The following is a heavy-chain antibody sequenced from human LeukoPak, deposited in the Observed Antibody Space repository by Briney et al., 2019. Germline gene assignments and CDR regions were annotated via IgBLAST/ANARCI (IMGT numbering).Heavy chain of an antibody. J-gene: IGHJ4*02. Sequence: GGSLRLSCAASGFTFSNAWMSWVRQAPGKGLEWVGRIGGKTDGETTDYAAPVQGRFTISRDDSKDTLYLQMNSLKTEDTAVYYCILAAAGPAYWGQGTLVTVSS. CDR1: GFTFSNAW. V-gene: IGHV3-15*04. CDR2: IGGKTDGETT. CDR3: ILAAAGPAY. D-gene: IGHD6-13*01.